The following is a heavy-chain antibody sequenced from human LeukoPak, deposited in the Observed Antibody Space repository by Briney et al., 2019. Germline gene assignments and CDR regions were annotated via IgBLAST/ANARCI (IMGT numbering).Heavy chain of an antibody. Sequence: GGSLRLSCAASGFTFSSYSMNWVRQAPGKGLEWVSYISSSSSTIYYADSVKGRFTISRDNAKNSLYLQMNSLRAEDTAVYYCARDSSAYYYYGMDVWGQGTTVTVSS. V-gene: IGHV3-48*04. CDR2: ISSSSSTI. J-gene: IGHJ6*02. CDR3: ARDSSAYYYYGMDV. CDR1: GFTFSSYS.